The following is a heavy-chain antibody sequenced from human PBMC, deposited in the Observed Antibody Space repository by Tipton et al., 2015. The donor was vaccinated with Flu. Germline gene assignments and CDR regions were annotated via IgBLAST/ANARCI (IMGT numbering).Heavy chain of an antibody. CDR2: IKNDGSIT. J-gene: IGHJ4*02. CDR3: VRELEECGGDCLYR. V-gene: IGHV3-74*01. D-gene: IGHD2-21*01. Sequence: SLRLSCAASGFTFSTYWMHWXRQAPGKGLVWVSRIKNDGSITGYADSVKGRFTISKDNAQNPLYLQMNSLRAEDSAMYYCVRELEECGGDCLYRWGQGTLVTVSS. CDR1: GFTFSTYW.